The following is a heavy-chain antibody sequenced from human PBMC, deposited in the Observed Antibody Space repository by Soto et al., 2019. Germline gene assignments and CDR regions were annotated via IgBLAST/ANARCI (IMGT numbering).Heavy chain of an antibody. CDR2: ISGYNGNT. CDR3: ARDREYYYDSSGNYYYHYGLDV. Sequence: QVQLVESGAEVKKPGASVKVSCKASGYTFTDYGISWVRQAPGQGLEWTGWISGYNGNTKYAQKFQGRVTMTTDTPTNTAYMELRSLRSDDTAVYYCARDREYYYDSSGNYYYHYGLDVWGQGTTVTVS. D-gene: IGHD3-22*01. J-gene: IGHJ6*02. CDR1: GYTFTDYG. V-gene: IGHV1-18*04.